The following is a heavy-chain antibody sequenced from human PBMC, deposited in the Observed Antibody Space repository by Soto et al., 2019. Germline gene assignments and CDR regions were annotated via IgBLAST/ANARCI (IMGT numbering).Heavy chain of an antibody. CDR1: GFTFSDYY. J-gene: IGHJ4*02. V-gene: IGHV3-11*06. Sequence: GGSLRLSCAASGFTFSDYYMSWIRQAPGKGLEWVSYISSSSSYTNYADSVKGRFTISRDNAKNSLYLQMNSLRAEDTGVYYGARPGGSDGQVDYWGQGTLVTVSS. CDR2: ISSSSSYT. CDR3: ARPGGSDGQVDY.